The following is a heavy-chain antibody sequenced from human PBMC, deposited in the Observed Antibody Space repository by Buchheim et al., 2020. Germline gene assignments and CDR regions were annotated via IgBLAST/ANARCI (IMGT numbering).Heavy chain of an antibody. CDR2: INPNSGGT. D-gene: IGHD2-2*01. J-gene: IGHJ6*02. CDR3: ARETTYRQYQLEGDYYGMDV. CDR1: GYTFTGYY. V-gene: IGHV1-2*02. Sequence: QVQLVQSGAEVKKPGASVKVSCKASGYTFTGYYMHWVRQAPGQGLEWMGWINPNSGGTNYAQQFQGRVTMTRDTSISTAYMELSRLRSDDTAVYYCARETTYRQYQLEGDYYGMDVWGQGTT.